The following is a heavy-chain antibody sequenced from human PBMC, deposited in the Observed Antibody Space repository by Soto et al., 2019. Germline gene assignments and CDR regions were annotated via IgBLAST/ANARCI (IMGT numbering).Heavy chain of an antibody. Sequence: QGQLVQSGDEVKKPGASVKVSCEAFGYTFDAYAISWVRQAPGQGLEWMGWISAYNGATNYAQMFRGRVTLTTDTSTSTASMELRTLRSYDTAVNYSARLHMYFNVLTNYYSRSWFDPWGQGNLLRVSS. D-gene: IGHD3-9*01. J-gene: IGHJ5*02. CDR2: ISAYNGAT. V-gene: IGHV1-18*01. CDR3: ARLHMYFNVLTNYYSRSWFDP. CDR1: GYTFDAYA.